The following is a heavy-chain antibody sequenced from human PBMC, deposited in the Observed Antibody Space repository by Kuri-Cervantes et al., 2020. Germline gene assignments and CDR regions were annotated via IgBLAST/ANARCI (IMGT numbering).Heavy chain of an antibody. CDR3: ATALSGAYCGGDCYDPFDY. CDR1: GYTFTGYY. J-gene: IGHJ4*02. Sequence: ASVKVSCKASGYTFTGYYIHWVRQAPGQGLEWMGIINPSGGSTSYAQKFQGRVTITTDESTSTAYMELSSLRSEDTAVYYCATALSGAYCGGDCYDPFDYWGQGTLVTVSS. D-gene: IGHD2-21*02. CDR2: INPSGGST. V-gene: IGHV1-46*01.